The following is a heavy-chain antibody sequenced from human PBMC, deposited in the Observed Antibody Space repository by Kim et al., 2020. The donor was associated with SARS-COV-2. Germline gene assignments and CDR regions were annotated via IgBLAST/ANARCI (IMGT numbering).Heavy chain of an antibody. D-gene: IGHD3-9*01. CDR1: GYTFTSYG. CDR2: ISAYNGNT. Sequence: ASVKVSCKASGYTFTSYGISWVRQAPGQGLDWMGWISAYNGNTNYAQKLQGRVTMTTDTSTSTAYMELRSLRSDDTAVYYCARNRKPLRYFDWSYYFDYWGQGTLVTVSS. V-gene: IGHV1-18*01. CDR3: ARNRKPLRYFDWSYYFDY. J-gene: IGHJ4*02.